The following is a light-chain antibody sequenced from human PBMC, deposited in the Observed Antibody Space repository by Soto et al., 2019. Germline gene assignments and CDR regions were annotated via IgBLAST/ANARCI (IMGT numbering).Light chain of an antibody. CDR3: QSYDSSLSVVV. CDR2: ESS. J-gene: IGLJ2*01. CDR1: SSNIGAEYD. V-gene: IGLV1-40*01. Sequence: QSVLTQPSSVSGAPGQTVTISCTGSSSNIGAEYDVHWYQQLPGGAPKLLIYESSDRLSGVPDRFSGSKSRASASLAITGLQAEDEANYYCQSYDSSLSVVVFGGGTKLTVL.